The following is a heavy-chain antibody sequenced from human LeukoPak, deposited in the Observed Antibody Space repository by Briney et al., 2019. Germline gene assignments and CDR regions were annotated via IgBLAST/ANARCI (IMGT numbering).Heavy chain of an antibody. CDR3: ARDGTYYYGSGSYYPEY. J-gene: IGHJ4*02. V-gene: IGHV3-33*08. Sequence: GGSLRLSCAASGFTFDDYGMHWVRQAPGKGLEWVAVIWYDGSNKYYADSVKGRFTISRDNSKNTLYLQMNSLRAEDTAVYYCARDGTYYYGSGSYYPEYWGQGTLVTVSS. D-gene: IGHD3-10*01. CDR2: IWYDGSNK. CDR1: GFTFDDYG.